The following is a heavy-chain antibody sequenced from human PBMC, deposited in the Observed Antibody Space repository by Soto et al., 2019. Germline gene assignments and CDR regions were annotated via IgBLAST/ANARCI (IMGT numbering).Heavy chain of an antibody. V-gene: IGHV3-72*01. D-gene: IGHD3-10*01. CDR3: ARSFNRAYAPYDY. J-gene: IGHJ4*02. Sequence: PGGSLRLSCAVSGFTFSDHYMDWVRQAPGKGLEWVARSRNKANSYTTEYAASVIGRFTISRDDSKNPLYLQMNSLKTEDTAVYHCARSFNRAYAPYDYWGQGTLVTVSS. CDR2: SRNKANSYTT. CDR1: GFTFSDHY.